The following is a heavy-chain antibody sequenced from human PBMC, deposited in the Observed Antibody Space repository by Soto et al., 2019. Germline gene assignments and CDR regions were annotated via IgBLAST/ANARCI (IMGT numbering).Heavy chain of an antibody. D-gene: IGHD1-1*01. CDR3: ARGRYGDY. J-gene: IGHJ4*02. CDR1: GYTFTSYG. CDR2: ISAHNGNT. Sequence: QVHLVQSGAEVKKPGASVKVSCKASGYTFTSYGITWVRQAPGQGLEWMGWISAHNGNTDYAQKLQGRVIVTRDTSTSTAYMELTSLRSDVVAVYYCARGRYGDYWGQGALVTVSS. V-gene: IGHV1-18*03.